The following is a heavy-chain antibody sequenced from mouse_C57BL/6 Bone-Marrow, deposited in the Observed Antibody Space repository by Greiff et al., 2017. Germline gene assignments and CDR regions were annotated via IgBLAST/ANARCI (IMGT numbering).Heavy chain of an antibody. CDR3: ARWDGYFPFDY. Sequence: QVHVKQSGPELVKPGASVKLSCKASGYTFTSYDINWVKQRPGQGLEWIGWIYPRDGSTKYNEKFKGQATLTVDTSTSTAYMELHSLTSEDSAVYFCARWDGYFPFDYWGQGTTLTVSS. CDR1: GYTFTSYD. V-gene: IGHV1-85*01. J-gene: IGHJ2*01. CDR2: IYPRDGST. D-gene: IGHD2-3*01.